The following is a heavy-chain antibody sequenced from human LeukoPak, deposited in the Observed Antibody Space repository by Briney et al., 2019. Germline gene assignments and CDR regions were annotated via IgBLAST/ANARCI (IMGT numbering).Heavy chain of an antibody. CDR1: GDSISNYY. V-gene: IGHV4-59*12. Sequence: PSETLSLTCTVSGDSISNYYWSWIRQPPGKGLEWIGYIYYSGTTNYNPSLKSRVTISVDTSKNQFSLKLSSVTAADTAVYYCARGLRLYYYGSGSYERFDYYYMDVWGKGTTVTVSS. CDR3: ARGLRLYYYGSGSYERFDYYYMDV. D-gene: IGHD3-10*01. CDR2: IYYSGTT. J-gene: IGHJ6*03.